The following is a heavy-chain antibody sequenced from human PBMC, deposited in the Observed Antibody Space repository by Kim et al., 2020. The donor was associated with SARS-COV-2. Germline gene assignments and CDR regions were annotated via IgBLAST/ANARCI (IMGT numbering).Heavy chain of an antibody. J-gene: IGHJ5*02. D-gene: IGHD6-13*01. CDR1: GGTFSSYA. Sequence: SVKVSCKASGGTFSSYAISWVRQAPGQGLEWMGRIIPILGIANYAQKFQGRVTITADKSTSTACMELSSLRSEDTAVYYCARDPRIAAAVGNWFDPWGQ. CDR2: IIPILGIA. CDR3: ARDPRIAAAVGNWFDP. V-gene: IGHV1-69*04.